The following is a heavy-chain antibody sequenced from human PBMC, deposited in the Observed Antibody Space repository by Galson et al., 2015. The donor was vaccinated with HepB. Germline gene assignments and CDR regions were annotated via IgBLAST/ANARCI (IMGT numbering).Heavy chain of an antibody. CDR1: GFTFSSYG. D-gene: IGHD6-13*01. Sequence: SLRLSCAASGFTFSSYGMHWVRQAPGKGLEWVAFIRYDGSNKYYADSVKGRFTISRDNSKNTLYLQMNSLRAEDTAVYYCAKQKTRIAAAQYYFDYWGQGTLVTVSS. CDR2: IRYDGSNK. V-gene: IGHV3-30*02. J-gene: IGHJ4*02. CDR3: AKQKTRIAAAQYYFDY.